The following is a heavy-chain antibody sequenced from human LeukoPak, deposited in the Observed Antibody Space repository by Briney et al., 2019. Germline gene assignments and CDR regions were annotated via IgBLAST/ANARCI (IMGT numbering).Heavy chain of an antibody. V-gene: IGHV3-9*01. CDR1: GFTFDDYA. Sequence: PGGSLRLSCAASGFTFDDYAMHWVRQAPGKGLEWVSGISWNSGSIGYADSVKGRFTISRDNAKNSLYLQMNSLKTEDTAVYYCSTKSPVDPWGQGTLVTVSS. CDR2: ISWNSGSI. J-gene: IGHJ5*02. CDR3: STKSPVDP.